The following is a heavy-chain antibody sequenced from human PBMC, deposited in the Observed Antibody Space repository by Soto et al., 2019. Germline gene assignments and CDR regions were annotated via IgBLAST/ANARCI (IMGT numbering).Heavy chain of an antibody. V-gene: IGHV3-30*18. D-gene: IGHD6-6*01. Sequence: GGSLRLSCAASGFTFSSDGMHWVRQAPGKGLEWVAVISYDGSNKYYADSVKGRFTISRDNSKNTLYLQMNSLRAEDTAVYYCAKDVWSSSSSYYYYGMDVWGQGTTVTVSS. CDR1: GFTFSSDG. J-gene: IGHJ6*02. CDR3: AKDVWSSSSSYYYYGMDV. CDR2: ISYDGSNK.